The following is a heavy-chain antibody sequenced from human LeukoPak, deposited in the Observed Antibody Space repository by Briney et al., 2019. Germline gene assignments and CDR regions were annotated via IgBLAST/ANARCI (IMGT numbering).Heavy chain of an antibody. Sequence: PGGSLRLSCAASGFTFSSYSMNWVRQAPGKGLEWVSSISSGSTYIDYADSVQGRFTVSRDNAKNSLYLQMNSLRAEGTAVYYCARDPHWGYYYYMDVWGKGTTVTVSS. D-gene: IGHD7-27*01. V-gene: IGHV3-21*01. CDR1: GFTFSSYS. J-gene: IGHJ6*03. CDR2: ISSGSTYI. CDR3: ARDPHWGYYYYMDV.